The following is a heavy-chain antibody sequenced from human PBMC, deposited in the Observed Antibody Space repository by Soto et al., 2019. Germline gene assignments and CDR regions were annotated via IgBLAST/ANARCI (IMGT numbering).Heavy chain of an antibody. D-gene: IGHD2-15*01. J-gene: IGHJ6*02. CDR1: GFTFSNYD. CDR3: ARPVVVVAATRMEGYYYYGMDV. Sequence: HPGGSLRLSCAASGFTFSNYDMHWVRQVTGKGLEWVSTIGTAGDTYYPGSVKGRFTISRENAKNSLYLQMNSLRAEDTAVYYCARPVVVVAATRMEGYYYYGMDVWGQGTTVTVSS. V-gene: IGHV3-13*01. CDR2: IGTAGDT.